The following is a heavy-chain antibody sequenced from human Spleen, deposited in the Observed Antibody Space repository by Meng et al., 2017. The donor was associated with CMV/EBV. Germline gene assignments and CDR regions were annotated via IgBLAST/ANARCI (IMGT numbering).Heavy chain of an antibody. J-gene: IGHJ4*02. CDR1: GGTFSSYA. V-gene: IGHV1-69*05. D-gene: IGHD6-13*01. CDR2: IIPIFGTA. CDR3: ARGFLRIAATGLGN. Sequence: SVKVSCKASGGTFSSYAISWVRQAPGQGLEWMGGIIPIFGTANYAQKFQGRVTITTDESTSTAYMELSSLRSEDTAVYYCARGFLRIAATGLGNWGLGTLVTVSS.